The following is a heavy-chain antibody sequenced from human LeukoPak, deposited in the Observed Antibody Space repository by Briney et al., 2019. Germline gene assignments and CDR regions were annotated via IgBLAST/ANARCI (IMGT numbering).Heavy chain of an antibody. D-gene: IGHD3-10*01. V-gene: IGHV3-66*01. CDR2: IYSGGST. CDR3: ASPTQERYYDSSFDY. CDR1: GFTVSSNY. Sequence: GGPLRLSCAASGFTVSSNYMSWVRQAPGKGLEWVSVIYSGGSTYYADSVKGRFTISRDHSKHTLYLQMNSLRAEDTAVYYCASPTQERYYDSSFDYWGQGTLVTVSS. J-gene: IGHJ4*02.